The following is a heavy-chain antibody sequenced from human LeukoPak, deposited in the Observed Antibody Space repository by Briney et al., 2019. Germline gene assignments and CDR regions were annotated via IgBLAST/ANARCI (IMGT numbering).Heavy chain of an antibody. CDR1: GGSVSSASYY. Sequence: PSETLSLTCTVSGGSVSSASYYWSWIRQPPGKGLEWIGYVYYSGSTNYNPSLKSRVTISVDTSKNQFSLKLTSVTAADTAVYYCARDCDWNDDDYYYGLDVWGQGTTVTVSS. CDR2: VYYSGST. D-gene: IGHD1-1*01. CDR3: ARDCDWNDDDYYYGLDV. V-gene: IGHV4-61*01. J-gene: IGHJ6*02.